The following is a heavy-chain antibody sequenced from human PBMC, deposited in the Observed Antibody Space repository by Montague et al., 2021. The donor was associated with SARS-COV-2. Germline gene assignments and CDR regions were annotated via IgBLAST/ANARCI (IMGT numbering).Heavy chain of an antibody. Sequence: TLSLTYTVSGGSISSGGYYWSWIRQHPGKGLEWIGYIYHTGSTHYNPSLKSRVTISKETSKNHFSLNLSSVTAADSAVYYCARDSGYYDSSGYSYDAFDIWGQGTKVTVSS. D-gene: IGHD3-22*01. CDR2: IYHTGST. V-gene: IGHV4-31*03. J-gene: IGHJ3*02. CDR3: ARDSGYYDSSGYSYDAFDI. CDR1: GGSISSGGYY.